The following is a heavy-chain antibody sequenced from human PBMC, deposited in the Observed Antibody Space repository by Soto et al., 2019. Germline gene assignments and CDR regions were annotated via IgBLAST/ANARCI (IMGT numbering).Heavy chain of an antibody. CDR2: INQDGSGK. CDR1: GFTFSDSW. CDR3: ASLGRHG. D-gene: IGHD3-16*01. J-gene: IGHJ6*02. Sequence: VSLRLSCAASGFTFSDSWMDWARQVPGKGPEWVANINQDGSGKNYVDSVKGRSTISRDNAKNSLYLQMNSLRAEDTAVYYCASLGRHGWGQGTTVTVS. V-gene: IGHV3-7*01.